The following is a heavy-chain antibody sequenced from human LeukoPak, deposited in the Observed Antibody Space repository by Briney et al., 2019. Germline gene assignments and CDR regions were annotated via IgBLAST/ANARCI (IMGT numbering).Heavy chain of an antibody. CDR2: IDPSDSYT. Sequence: GESLKIYCKGSGYSFTSYWISWVRQMPGKGLEWMGRIDPSDSYTNYSPSFQGHVTISADKSISTAYLQWSSLKASDTAMYYCASNNHCTNGVCPHWFDPWGQGTPVTVSS. V-gene: IGHV5-10-1*01. J-gene: IGHJ5*02. CDR1: GYSFTSYW. CDR3: ASNNHCTNGVCPHWFDP. D-gene: IGHD2-8*01.